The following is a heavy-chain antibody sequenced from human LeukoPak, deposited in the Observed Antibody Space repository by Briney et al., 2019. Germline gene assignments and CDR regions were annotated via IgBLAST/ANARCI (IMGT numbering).Heavy chain of an antibody. V-gene: IGHV6-1*01. J-gene: IGHJ3*02. CDR3: ARDLASGDAFDI. CDR1: GDNVSSNSAA. CDR2: TYFRSKWYN. Sequence: SQTLSLTCAISGDNVSSNSAAWNWIRQSPSRGLEWLGRTYFRSKWYNHYEVSVKSRITINPDTSKNQFSLHLNSVTPEDTAVYYCARDLASGDAFDIWGQGTMVTVSS. D-gene: IGHD6-25*01.